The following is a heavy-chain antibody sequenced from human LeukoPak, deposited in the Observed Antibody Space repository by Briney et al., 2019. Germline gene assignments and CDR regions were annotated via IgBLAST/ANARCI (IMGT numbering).Heavy chain of an antibody. CDR3: ARHVASAYYGMDV. V-gene: IGHV4-59*08. J-gene: IGHJ6*02. CDR1: SGSISSYY. Sequence: SETLSLTCTVSSGSISSYYWSWIRQPPGKGLEWIGYIYYSGSTNYNPSLKSRVTISVDTSKNQFSLKLSSVTAADTAVYYCARHVASAYYGMDVWGQGTTVTVSS. CDR2: IYYSGST.